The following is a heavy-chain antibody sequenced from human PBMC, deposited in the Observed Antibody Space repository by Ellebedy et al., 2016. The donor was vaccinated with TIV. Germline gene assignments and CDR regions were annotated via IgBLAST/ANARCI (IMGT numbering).Heavy chain of an antibody. D-gene: IGHD6-13*01. V-gene: IGHV1-69*05. CDR1: GGTFISYA. Sequence: ASVKVSCKASGGTFISYAISWVRQAPGQGLEWMGGIIPIFGTANYAQKFQGRVTMTRDTSTSTVYMELSSLRSEDTAVYYCAREWSIAAADDWRFDYWGQGTLVTVSS. J-gene: IGHJ4*02. CDR2: IIPIFGTA. CDR3: AREWSIAAADDWRFDY.